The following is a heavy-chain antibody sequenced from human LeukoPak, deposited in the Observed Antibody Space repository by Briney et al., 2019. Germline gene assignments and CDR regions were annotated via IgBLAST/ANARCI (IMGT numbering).Heavy chain of an antibody. CDR2: INPSGGST. Sequence: VASVKVSCKASGYTFTSYYMHWVRQAPGQGLEWMGIINPSGGSTSYAQKFQGRVTMTRDTSTSTVYMELSSLRSDDTAVYYCARQNLPRDCDYWGQGTLVTVSS. J-gene: IGHJ4*02. CDR1: GYTFTSYY. V-gene: IGHV1-46*01. CDR3: ARQNLPRDCDY.